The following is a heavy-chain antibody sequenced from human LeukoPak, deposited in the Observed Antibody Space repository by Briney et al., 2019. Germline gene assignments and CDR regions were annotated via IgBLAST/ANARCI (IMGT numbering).Heavy chain of an antibody. J-gene: IGHJ4*02. CDR3: ARSFCGGDCYSFDY. CDR2: ISAYNGNT. CDR1: GYTFTSYG. D-gene: IGHD2-21*02. Sequence: GASVKVSCKASGYTFTSYGISWVRQAPGQGLEWMGWISAYNGNTNYAQKFQGRVTITADKSTSTAYMELSSLRSEDTAVYYCARSFCGGDCYSFDYWGQGTLVTVSS. V-gene: IGHV1-18*01.